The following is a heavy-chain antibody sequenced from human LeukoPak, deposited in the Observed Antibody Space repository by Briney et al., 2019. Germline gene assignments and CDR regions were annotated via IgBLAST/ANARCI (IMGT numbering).Heavy chain of an antibody. V-gene: IGHV3-23*01. D-gene: IGHD3-10*01. Sequence: PGGSLRLSCAASGFTFSSYGMSWVRQAPGKGLEWVSAISGSGGSTYYADSVKGRFTISRDNSKNTLYLQMNSLRAEDTAVYYCARDLRGGYYFDYWGQGTLVTVSS. J-gene: IGHJ4*02. CDR1: GFTFSSYG. CDR2: ISGSGGST. CDR3: ARDLRGGYYFDY.